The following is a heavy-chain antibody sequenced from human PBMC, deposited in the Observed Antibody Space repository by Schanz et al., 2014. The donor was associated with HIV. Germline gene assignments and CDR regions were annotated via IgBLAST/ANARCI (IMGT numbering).Heavy chain of an antibody. J-gene: IGHJ3*02. D-gene: IGHD1-26*01. CDR3: AKDMGSGSYETFDI. Sequence: VQLVESGGGLVKPGGSLRLSCAASGFTFDDYAMHWVRQAPGKGLEWVSGISWNSVSIGYADSVKGRFTISRDNAKNSLYMQMNSLRGDDTALYYCAKDMGSGSYETFDIWGQGTMVTVSS. CDR1: GFTFDDYA. CDR2: ISWNSVSI. V-gene: IGHV3-9*01.